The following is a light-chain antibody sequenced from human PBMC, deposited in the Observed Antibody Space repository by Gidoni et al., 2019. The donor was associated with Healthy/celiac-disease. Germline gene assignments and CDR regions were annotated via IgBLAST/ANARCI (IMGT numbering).Light chain of an antibody. V-gene: IGKV3-20*01. J-gene: IGKJ1*01. Sequence: EIVLTQSPGTLSSSPGERATLSCRASQSVSSSHLAWCQQKPGQAPRLLIYGASSRATGIPDRFSGSGSGTDFTLTISRLEPEDFAVYYCQQYGSSPGTFGQGTKVEIK. CDR1: QSVSSSH. CDR3: QQYGSSPGT. CDR2: GAS.